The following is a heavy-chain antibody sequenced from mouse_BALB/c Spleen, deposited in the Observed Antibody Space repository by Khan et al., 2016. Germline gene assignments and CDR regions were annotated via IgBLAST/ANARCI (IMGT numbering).Heavy chain of an antibody. V-gene: IGHV4-1*02. Sequence: EVKLLESGGGLVQPGGSLKLSCAALGFVFSRYWMSWVRQAPGKGLEWIGEINPDSSTINYTPSLKDKFIISRDNAKNTLYLQMSKVRSEDTALFCCASTFCYFDFWGAGTTVTVSS. CDR1: GFVFSRYW. CDR2: INPDSSTI. J-gene: IGHJ1*01. CDR3: ASTFCYFDF.